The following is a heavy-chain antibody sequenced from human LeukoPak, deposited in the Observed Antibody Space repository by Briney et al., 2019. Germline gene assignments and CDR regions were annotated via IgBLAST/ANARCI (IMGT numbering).Heavy chain of an antibody. Sequence: PSETLSLTCTVSGGSISSGSYYWSWIRQPAGKGLEWIGRIYTSGSTNYNPSLKSRVTISVDTSKNQLSLKLSSVTAADTAVYYCARGYYFDYWGQGTLVTVSS. CDR3: ARGYYFDY. CDR2: IYTSGST. J-gene: IGHJ4*02. V-gene: IGHV4-61*02. CDR1: GGSISSGSYY.